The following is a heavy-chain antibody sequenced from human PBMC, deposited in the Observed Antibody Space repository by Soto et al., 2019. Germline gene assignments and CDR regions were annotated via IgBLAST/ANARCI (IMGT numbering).Heavy chain of an antibody. CDR2: IYYSGST. D-gene: IGHD3-22*01. V-gene: IGHV4-30-4*01. CDR1: GGSISRGDYY. CDR3: AGFGSGYYDSSGYHHGY. J-gene: IGHJ4*02. Sequence: PSETLSLTCTVSGGSISRGDYYWSWIRQPPGKGLEWIGYIYYSGSTYYNPSLKSRVTISVDTSKNQFSLKLSSVTAADTAVYYCAGFGSGYYDSSGYHHGYWGQGTLVTVSS.